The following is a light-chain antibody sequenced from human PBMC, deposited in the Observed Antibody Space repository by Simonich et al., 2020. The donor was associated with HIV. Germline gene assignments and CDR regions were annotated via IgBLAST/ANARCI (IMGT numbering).Light chain of an antibody. CDR3: CSYAVGVI. CDR2: EGT. CDR1: SSDVGCHNF. Sequence: QSALTQPASVAGSRGQSITISCTGSSSDVGCHNFVSWFQKHTGKAPQTMISEGTKRPSGVSNRFSGSKSGNTASLTISGLQAEDEADYYCCSYAVGVIFGGGTKLTVL. J-gene: IGLJ2*01. V-gene: IGLV2-23*01.